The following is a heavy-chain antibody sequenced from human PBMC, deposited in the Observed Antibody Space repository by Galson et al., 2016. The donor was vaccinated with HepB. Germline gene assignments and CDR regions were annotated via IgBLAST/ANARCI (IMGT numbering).Heavy chain of an antibody. CDR2: ISSGSKYT. CDR3: AREEQTAINYFDP. V-gene: IGHV3-21*01. Sequence: SLRLSCATSGFTFSSYNMNWVRQAQGKGLEWVSSISSGSKYTNYADSVRGRFTISRDNTEKSLFLQMNSLRAEDTAIYYCAREEQTAINYFDPWGQGTLVSVTS. CDR1: GFTFSSYN. D-gene: IGHD1-1*01. J-gene: IGHJ5*02.